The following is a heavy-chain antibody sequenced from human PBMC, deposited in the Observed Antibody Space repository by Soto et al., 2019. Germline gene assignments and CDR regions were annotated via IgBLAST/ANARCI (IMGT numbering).Heavy chain of an antibody. D-gene: IGHD3-9*01. CDR2: ISSSSSYI. CDR1: GFTFSSYS. Sequence: GGSLRLSCAASGFTFSSYSMNWARQAPGKGLEWVSSISSSSSYIYYADSVKGRFTISRDNAKNSLYLQMNSLRAEDTAVYYCARDATRGYYDILTGSNTYGMDVWGQGTTVTVSS. J-gene: IGHJ6*02. CDR3: ARDATRGYYDILTGSNTYGMDV. V-gene: IGHV3-21*01.